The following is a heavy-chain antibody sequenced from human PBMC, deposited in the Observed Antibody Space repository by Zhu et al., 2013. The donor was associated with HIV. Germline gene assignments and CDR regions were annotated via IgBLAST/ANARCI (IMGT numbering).Heavy chain of an antibody. CDR1: GYKFTAYY. Sequence: QVQLLQSGAEVKRPGASVTVSCKPSGYKFTAYYIHWVRQAPGKGIEWMGYINPKRGDTKLAQNFRGRIFITRDTSIDTVYMELRSLTSDDTAVYYCARDPSSRYYTDVWGKGHGHRLL. J-gene: IGHJ6*03. CDR2: INPKRGDT. CDR3: ARDPSSRYYTDV. V-gene: IGHV1-2*02.